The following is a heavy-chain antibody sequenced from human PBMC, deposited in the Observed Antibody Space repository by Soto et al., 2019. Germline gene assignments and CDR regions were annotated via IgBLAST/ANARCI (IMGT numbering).Heavy chain of an antibody. V-gene: IGHV3-30*18. CDR3: SKAPNPMVSLDI. D-gene: IGHD5-18*01. Sequence: QVQLVESGGGVVQPGRSLRLSCAASGFTFSSYGMHWVRQAPCKGLEWVAVISYDGSNKYYADSVKGRFTISRDNSKNTLYLQVNSMRAEDTAVYYCSKAPNPMVSLDIWGQGTMVTVSS. CDR2: ISYDGSNK. CDR1: GFTFSSYG. J-gene: IGHJ3*02.